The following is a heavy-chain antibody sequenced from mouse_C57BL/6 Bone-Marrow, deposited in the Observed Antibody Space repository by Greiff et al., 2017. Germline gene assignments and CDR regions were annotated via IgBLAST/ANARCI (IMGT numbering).Heavy chain of an antibody. D-gene: IGHD3-2*02. CDR2: ISSGGSYT. Sequence: EVKLVESGGDLVKPGGSLKLSCAASGFTFSSYGMSWVRQTPDKRLEWVATISSGGSYTYYPDSVKGRFTISRDNAKNTLYLQMSSLKSEDTAMYDCARQRDSSGWVACWGQGTLVTVSA. CDR1: GFTFSSYG. J-gene: IGHJ3*01. V-gene: IGHV5-6*01. CDR3: ARQRDSSGWVAC.